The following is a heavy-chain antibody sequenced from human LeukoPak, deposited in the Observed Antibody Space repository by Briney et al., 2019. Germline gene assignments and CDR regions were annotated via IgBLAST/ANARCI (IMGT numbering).Heavy chain of an antibody. J-gene: IGHJ5*02. CDR3: ARATPAAIRFDP. CDR1: GFTFSSYS. D-gene: IGHD2-2*01. CDR2: IGSSSYI. V-gene: IGHV3-21*01. Sequence: GGSLRLSCAASGFTFSSYSMNWVRQAPGKGLEWVSSIGSSSYIYYADSVKGRFTISRDNAKNSLYLQMNSLRAEDTAVYYCARATPAAIRFDPWGQGTLVTVSS.